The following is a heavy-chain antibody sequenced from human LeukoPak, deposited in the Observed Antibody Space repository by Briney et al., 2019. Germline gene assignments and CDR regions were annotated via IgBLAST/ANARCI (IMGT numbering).Heavy chain of an antibody. CDR2: ISGSGGST. CDR1: GFTFSNYA. CDR3: AKQLLGIAVAGTAY. D-gene: IGHD6-19*01. Sequence: PGGSLRLSCAASGFTFSNYAVNWVRQAPGKGLEWVSTISGSGGSTYYADSVKGRFTIFRDNSKNTLYLQMNSLRAEDTAVYYCAKQLLGIAVAGTAYWGQGTLVTVSS. V-gene: IGHV3-23*01. J-gene: IGHJ4*02.